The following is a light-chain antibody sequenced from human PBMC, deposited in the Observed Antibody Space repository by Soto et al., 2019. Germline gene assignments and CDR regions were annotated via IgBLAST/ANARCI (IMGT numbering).Light chain of an antibody. CDR2: EAS. Sequence: EIVVTQSPATLSFSPGERATLSCRASQSISGYLGWYQQKPGQAPRLLIFEASNRAIGIPARFSGSGSGTDFTLTISSLEPEDFATYYCQQYNSYYFGGGTKVDIK. J-gene: IGKJ4*01. CDR3: QQYNSYY. V-gene: IGKV3-11*01. CDR1: QSISGY.